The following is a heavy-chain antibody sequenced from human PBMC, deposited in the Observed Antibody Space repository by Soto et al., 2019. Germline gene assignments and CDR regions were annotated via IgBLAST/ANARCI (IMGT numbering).Heavy chain of an antibody. D-gene: IGHD2-21*02. V-gene: IGHV1-18*01. Sequence: QVQLVQSGAEVKKPGASVKVSCKASVYTFPSYGITWLRQAPGQGLGGRGWISAYNGNTNYAQKLQGRVTMTTDTSTSTAYMELRSLRSGDTAVYYCARDYLAYCGGDCSYFDYWGQGTLVTVSS. J-gene: IGHJ4*02. CDR2: ISAYNGNT. CDR3: ARDYLAYCGGDCSYFDY. CDR1: VYTFPSYG.